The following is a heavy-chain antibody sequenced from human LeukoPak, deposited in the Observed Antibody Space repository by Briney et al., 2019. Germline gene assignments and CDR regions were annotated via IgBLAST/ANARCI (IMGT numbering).Heavy chain of an antibody. CDR3: ARGYALYSGRYIDFDY. CDR1: RYTFTGHY. V-gene: IGHV1-2*02. J-gene: IGHJ4*02. D-gene: IGHD1-26*01. CDR2: INPNNGGT. Sequence: ASVKVSCKASRYTFTGHYMHRVRQAPGQGLEWMGWINPNNGGTNYAQKFQGRVTMTRDTSISTAYMELSRLRSDDTAVYYCARGYALYSGRYIDFDYWGQGTLVTVSS.